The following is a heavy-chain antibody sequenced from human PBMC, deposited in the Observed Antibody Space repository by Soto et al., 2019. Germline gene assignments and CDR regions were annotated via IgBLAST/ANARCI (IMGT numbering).Heavy chain of an antibody. J-gene: IGHJ6*02. Sequence: QVQLQQWGAGLLKPSETLSLTCAVYGGSFSGYYWSWIRQPPGKGLEWIGEINHSGSTNYNPSLKSRVTISVDTSKNQFSLKLSSVTAADTAVYYCARDIRVYAIFGDYYYYYGMDVWGQGTTVTVSS. V-gene: IGHV4-34*01. CDR3: ARDIRVYAIFGDYYYYYGMDV. CDR2: INHSGST. D-gene: IGHD2-8*01. CDR1: GGSFSGYY.